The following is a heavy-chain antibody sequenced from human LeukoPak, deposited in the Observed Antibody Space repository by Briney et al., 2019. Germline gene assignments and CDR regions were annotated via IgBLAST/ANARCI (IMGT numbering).Heavy chain of an antibody. CDR1: GFTFSDYG. J-gene: IGHJ6*03. V-gene: IGHV3-30*02. D-gene: IGHD1-26*01. Sequence: TGGSLRLSCAVSGFTFSDYGMHWVRQAPGKGLEWVALIRKDGSNRHYADSVKGRFTISRDNAKNTDYLQMNSLTTEDTALYYCAKEGVGATVGDPYYIDVWGKGTTVIVSS. CDR3: AKEGVGATVGDPYYIDV. CDR2: IRKDGSNR.